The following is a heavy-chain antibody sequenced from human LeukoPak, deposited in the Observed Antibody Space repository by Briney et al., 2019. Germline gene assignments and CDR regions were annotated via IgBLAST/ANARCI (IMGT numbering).Heavy chain of an antibody. CDR2: IYHSGST. CDR3: ARYLGSSKFDY. V-gene: IGHV4-38-2*01. J-gene: IGHJ4*02. D-gene: IGHD6-13*01. CDR1: GYSISSGYY. Sequence: SETLSLTCAVSGYSISSGYYRGWIRQPPGKGLEWIGSIYHSGSTYYNPSLKSRVTISVDTSKNQFSLKLSSVTAASTAVYYCARYLGSSKFDYWGQGTLVTVSS.